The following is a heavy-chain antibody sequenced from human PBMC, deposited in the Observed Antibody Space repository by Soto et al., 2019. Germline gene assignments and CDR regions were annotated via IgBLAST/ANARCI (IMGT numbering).Heavy chain of an antibody. CDR1: GFTFSDYY. CDR2: SSSSSYT. D-gene: IGHD2-2*01. CDR3: ARDISFGGYCSSTSCYGYYYYSMDV. Sequence: TGGSLRLSCAASGFTFSDYYMNWIRQAPGKGLEWVSYSSSSSYTHYADSVKGRFTISRDNAKNSLYLQMNSLRAEDTAVYYCARDISFGGYCSSTSCYGYYYYSMDVWGQGTTVTVSS. J-gene: IGHJ6*02. V-gene: IGHV3-11*06.